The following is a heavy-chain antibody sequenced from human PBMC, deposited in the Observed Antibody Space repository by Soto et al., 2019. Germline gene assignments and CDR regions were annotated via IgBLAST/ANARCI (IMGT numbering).Heavy chain of an antibody. Sequence: ASVKVSCKASGYTFTSYGISWVRQAPGQGLEWMGWISAYNGSTNYAQKLQGRVTMTTDTSTCTAYMEQRSLRSDDTAVYYCARDEGAYYYDSSGSPPGAFDIWGQGTMVTVSS. V-gene: IGHV1-18*04. CDR2: ISAYNGST. CDR1: GYTFTSYG. CDR3: ARDEGAYYYDSSGSPPGAFDI. D-gene: IGHD3-22*01. J-gene: IGHJ3*02.